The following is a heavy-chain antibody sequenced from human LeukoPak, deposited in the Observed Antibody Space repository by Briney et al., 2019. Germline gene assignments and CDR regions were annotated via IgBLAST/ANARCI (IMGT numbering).Heavy chain of an antibody. J-gene: IGHJ4*02. CDR3: ARRGGSYSHSDF. D-gene: IGHD1-26*01. CDR1: GYTFTSYG. V-gene: IGHV1-18*01. Sequence: ASVKVSCKASGYTFTSYGIIWVRQAPGQGLEWMGWVSTYNGNTDYAPKLQDRVTMTTDTSTNTAYMELRSLRSDGTAVYYCARRGGSYSHSDFWGQGTLVTVSS. CDR2: VSTYNGNT.